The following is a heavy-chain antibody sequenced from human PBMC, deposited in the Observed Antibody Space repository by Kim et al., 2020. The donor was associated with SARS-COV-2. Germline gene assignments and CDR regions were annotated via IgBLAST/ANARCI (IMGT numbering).Heavy chain of an antibody. D-gene: IGHD3-16*01. Sequence: SETLSLTCAVYGGSFSGYYWSWIRQPPGKGLEWIGEINHSGSTNYNPSLKSRVTISVDTSKNQFSLKRSSVTAADTAVDYCARVRETMFGGAPDNWFDP. J-gene: IGHJ5*02. CDR1: GGSFSGYY. CDR3: ARVRETMFGGAPDNWFDP. CDR2: INHSGST. V-gene: IGHV4-34*01.